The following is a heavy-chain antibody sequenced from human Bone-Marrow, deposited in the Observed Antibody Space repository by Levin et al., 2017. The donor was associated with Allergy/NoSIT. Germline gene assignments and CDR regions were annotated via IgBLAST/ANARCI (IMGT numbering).Heavy chain of an antibody. Sequence: KVSCKGSGYSFSTYWIAWVRQMPGKGLEWMGIINPGDSETSYSPSFQGQVTMSVDKSSTTAYLHWTSLKASDTAIYYCARVDTTDFDYWGQGTLITVSS. V-gene: IGHV5-51*01. CDR1: GYSFSTYW. D-gene: IGHD1-14*01. J-gene: IGHJ4*02. CDR3: ARVDTTDFDY. CDR2: INPGDSET.